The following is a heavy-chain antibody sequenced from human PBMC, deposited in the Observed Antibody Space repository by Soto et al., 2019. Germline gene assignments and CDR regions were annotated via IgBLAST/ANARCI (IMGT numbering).Heavy chain of an antibody. J-gene: IGHJ4*02. V-gene: IGHV3-15*01. Sequence: EVQLVESGGGLVKPGGSLKLSCAASGFTFNNAWMSWVRQAPGKGLEWVGRIKSKTDGGTTNYAIPVKGRFTISRDDSKNMLYLQMNSLKTEDTAVYYCTTEVASDKFWMGYWGQGTLVTVSS. CDR1: GFTFNNAW. CDR3: TTEVASDKFWMGY. D-gene: IGHD3-3*01. CDR2: IKSKTDGGTT.